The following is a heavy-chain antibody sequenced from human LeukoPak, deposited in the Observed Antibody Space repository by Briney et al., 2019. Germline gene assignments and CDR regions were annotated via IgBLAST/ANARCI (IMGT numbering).Heavy chain of an antibody. Sequence: ASETLSLTCTVSGGSISSSSYYWGWIRQPPGKGLEWIGSIYYSGSTYYNPSLKSRVTISVDTSKNQFSLKLSSVTAADTAVYYCARDGGSYYGYYYYYMDVWGKGTTVTVSS. D-gene: IGHD1-26*01. CDR1: GGSISSSSYY. V-gene: IGHV4-39*07. CDR2: IYYSGST. CDR3: ARDGGSYYGYYYYYMDV. J-gene: IGHJ6*03.